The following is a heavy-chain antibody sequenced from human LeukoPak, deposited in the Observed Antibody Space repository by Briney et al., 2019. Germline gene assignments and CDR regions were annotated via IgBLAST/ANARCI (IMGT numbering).Heavy chain of an antibody. D-gene: IGHD4-23*01. Sequence: SETLSLTCTVSGGSISSYYWSWIRQPAGKGLEWIGRIYTSGSTNYNPSLKSRVTMSVDTSTNQFSLKLSSVTAADTAVYYCAGYLDYGGNSRVLQHWGQGTLVTVSS. CDR2: IYTSGST. CDR1: GGSISSYY. J-gene: IGHJ1*01. CDR3: AGYLDYGGNSRVLQH. V-gene: IGHV4-4*07.